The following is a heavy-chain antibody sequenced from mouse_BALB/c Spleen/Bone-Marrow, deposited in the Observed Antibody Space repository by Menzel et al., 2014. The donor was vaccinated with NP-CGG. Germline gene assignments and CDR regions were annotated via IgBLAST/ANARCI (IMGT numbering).Heavy chain of an antibody. D-gene: IGHD2-1*01. CDR3: IRVDGNYLYYFDY. V-gene: IGHV5-6-4*01. CDR2: ISSGGNYT. CDR1: GFTFSSYI. J-gene: IGHJ2*01. Sequence: EVQLVESGGGLVKPGGSLKLSCAASGFTFSSYIMSWVRQNPEKRLDWVATISSGGNYTYYPDSVKGRFTISRDNAKNTLYLRMSSLKSEDTAMYYCIRVDGNYLYYFDYWGQGTTLTVSS.